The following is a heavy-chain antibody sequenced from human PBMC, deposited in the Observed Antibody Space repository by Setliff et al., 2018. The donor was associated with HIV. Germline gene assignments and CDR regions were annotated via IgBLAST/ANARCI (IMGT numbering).Heavy chain of an antibody. Sequence: PSETLSLTCTVSGGSISTGGYYWSWIRQQPGKGLEWIGYSDYNGRTYYNPSLKSRVTISVDTSRNQFSLKLSSVTAADTAVYYCARGDAMTSLGAFDIWGQGTMVTVSS. CDR1: GGSISTGGYY. CDR3: ARGDAMTSLGAFDI. CDR2: SDYNGRT. D-gene: IGHD2-2*01. J-gene: IGHJ3*02. V-gene: IGHV4-31*03.